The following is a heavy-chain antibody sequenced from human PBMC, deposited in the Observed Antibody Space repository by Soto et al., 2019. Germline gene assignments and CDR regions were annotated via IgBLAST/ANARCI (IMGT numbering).Heavy chain of an antibody. D-gene: IGHD3-10*01. Sequence: QVQLQESGPGLVKPSETLSLTCTVSGGSISSYYWSWIRQPAGKGLGWIGRIYTRGSTNYNPSLKSRVTMSVDTSKNQCSLKLSSVTAADTAVDYCAREHLWCGELFLFDYWGQGTLVTVSS. CDR1: GGSISSYY. V-gene: IGHV4-4*07. CDR3: AREHLWCGELFLFDY. J-gene: IGHJ4*02. CDR2: IYTRGST.